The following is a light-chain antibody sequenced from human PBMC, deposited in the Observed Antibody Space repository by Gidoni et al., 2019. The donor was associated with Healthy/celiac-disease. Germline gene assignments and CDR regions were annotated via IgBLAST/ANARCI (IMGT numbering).Light chain of an antibody. CDR3: QQYENWLPLT. CDR1: QSVSRY. Sequence: EIVMTTSPAIRSVSPGERATLSGRASQSVSRYLAWYQQKPGQAPRLVIYGASTRAVGIPARFSGSGSGTEFTLTISSLQSEDCAVYYCQQYENWLPLTCGGGTKVEIK. J-gene: IGKJ4*01. V-gene: IGKV3-15*01. CDR2: GAS.